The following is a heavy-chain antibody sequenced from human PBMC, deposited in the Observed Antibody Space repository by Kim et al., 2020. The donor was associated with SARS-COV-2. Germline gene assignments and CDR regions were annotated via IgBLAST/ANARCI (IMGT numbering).Heavy chain of an antibody. CDR1: GDSINDGGYY. CDR2: IYYTGDT. V-gene: IGHV4-31*03. Sequence: SETLSLTCTVSGDSINDGGYYWSWIRQHPGKGLEWIGYIYYTGDTYYNPSLRSRVTISLDTSQNEFSLNLSSVTAADTAVYYCARWATTHRGWFDPWGQG. J-gene: IGHJ5*02. CDR3: ARWATTHRGWFDP. D-gene: IGHD4-17*01.